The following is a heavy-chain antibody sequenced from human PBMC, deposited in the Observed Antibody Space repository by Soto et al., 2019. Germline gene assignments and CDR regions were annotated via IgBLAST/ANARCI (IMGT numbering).Heavy chain of an antibody. CDR1: GFTFDYCA. Sequence: EVQLLESGGGLIQPGGSLRLSCAASGFTFDYCAMNWVRQAPGKGLEWVSIISDSGAITHYTDSVKGRFTISRDNSKNTLNRQVKSPRDEDTAVYSWAKEVRGGVGAFDIWGQGTMVIVSS. CDR2: ISDSGAIT. V-gene: IGHV3-23*01. CDR3: AKEVRGGVGAFDI. D-gene: IGHD1-26*01. J-gene: IGHJ3*02.